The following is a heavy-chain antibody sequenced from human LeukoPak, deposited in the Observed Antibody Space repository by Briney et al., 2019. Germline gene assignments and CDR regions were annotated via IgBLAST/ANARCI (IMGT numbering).Heavy chain of an antibody. CDR2: ISSDGTSK. J-gene: IGHJ6*03. CDR3: AKDMASSEGYYYMDV. Sequence: PGGSLRLSCVASGFTFSSYNLHWVRQAPGKGLEWVASISSDGTSKIYSDSVKGRFTISRDNSKNTLYLQMNSLRAEDTAVYYCAKDMASSEGYYYMDVWGKGTTVTISS. D-gene: IGHD6-13*01. CDR1: GFTFSSYN. V-gene: IGHV3-30*04.